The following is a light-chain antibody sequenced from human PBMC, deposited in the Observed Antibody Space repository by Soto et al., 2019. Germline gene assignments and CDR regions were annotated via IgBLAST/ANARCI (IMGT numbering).Light chain of an antibody. J-gene: IGKJ1*01. CDR3: QQYAKAPLT. Sequence: EIVLTQSPATLSLSPGERATLSCRASQSVSSYLAWYQQEPGQAPRLLIYDASNRATGIPARFSGSGSGTDFTLTIGRLEPEDFAVYYCQQYAKAPLTFGQGTKV. CDR2: DAS. CDR1: QSVSSY. V-gene: IGKV3-11*01.